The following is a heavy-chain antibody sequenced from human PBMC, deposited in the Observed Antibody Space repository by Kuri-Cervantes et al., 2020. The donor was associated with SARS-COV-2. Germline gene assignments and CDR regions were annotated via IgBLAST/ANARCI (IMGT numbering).Heavy chain of an antibody. CDR3: ARGTTGSGY. Sequence: GESLKISCAASGFSFSAYGMYWVRQAPGKGLEWVAFIEYDGSSKYCADSVTGRFTVSRDNSKNTLFLHMDSLRGEDTAVYYCARGTTGSGYWGQGTLVTVSS. CDR2: IEYDGSSK. V-gene: IGHV3-30*02. D-gene: IGHD4-11*01. CDR1: GFSFSAYG. J-gene: IGHJ4*02.